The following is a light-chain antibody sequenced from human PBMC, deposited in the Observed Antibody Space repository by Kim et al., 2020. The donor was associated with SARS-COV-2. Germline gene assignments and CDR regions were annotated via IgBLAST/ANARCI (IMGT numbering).Light chain of an antibody. Sequence: LSPGERATHSCRSSQSVSNSLDWFQQKPGQAPRLLIYDESNRATGIPARFSGSGSGTDFILTISSLEPEDFAVYYCQQRHYWPLTFGGGTKVDIK. V-gene: IGKV3-11*01. CDR1: QSVSNS. J-gene: IGKJ4*01. CDR3: QQRHYWPLT. CDR2: DES.